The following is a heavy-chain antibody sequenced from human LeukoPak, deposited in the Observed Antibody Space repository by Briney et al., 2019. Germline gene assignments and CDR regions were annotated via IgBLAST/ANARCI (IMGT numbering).Heavy chain of an antibody. V-gene: IGHV1-18*01. CDR2: ISAYNGNT. CDR1: GYTFTSYG. CDR3: AREVRNDYGDDFDY. D-gene: IGHD4-17*01. J-gene: IGHJ4*02. Sequence: ASVNVSCKASGYTFTSYGISWVGQAPGQGLEWMGWISAYNGNTNYAQKLQGRVTMTTDTSTSTAYMELRSLRSDDTAVYYCAREVRNDYGDDFDYWGQGTLVTVSS.